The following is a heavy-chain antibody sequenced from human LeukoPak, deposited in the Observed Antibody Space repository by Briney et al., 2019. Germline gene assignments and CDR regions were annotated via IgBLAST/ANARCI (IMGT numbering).Heavy chain of an antibody. J-gene: IGHJ3*02. CDR3: ASEGDSSGYGAFDI. D-gene: IGHD3-22*01. Sequence: ASVKVSCKASGGTFSSYAISWVRQAPGQGLEWMGGIIPIFCTANYAQKFQGRVTITADESTSTVYMELSSLRSEDTAVYYCASEGDSSGYGAFDIWGQGTMVTLSS. CDR1: GGTFSSYA. V-gene: IGHV1-69*13. CDR2: IIPIFCTA.